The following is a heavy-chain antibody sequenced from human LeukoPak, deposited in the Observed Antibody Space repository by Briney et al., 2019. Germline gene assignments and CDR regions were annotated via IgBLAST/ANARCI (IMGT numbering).Heavy chain of an antibody. J-gene: IGHJ4*02. V-gene: IGHV4-59*08. CDR1: GGSISGSF. Sequence: SETLSLTCTVSGGSISGSFWSWIRQPPGKGLEWIGYVYYSGSTSYNPSLKSRVTISVDTSRNQFSLKMNSVTAADTAVYYCARHETRGVKFDYWGQGTLVTVSS. CDR2: VYYSGST. D-gene: IGHD3-10*01. CDR3: ARHETRGVKFDY.